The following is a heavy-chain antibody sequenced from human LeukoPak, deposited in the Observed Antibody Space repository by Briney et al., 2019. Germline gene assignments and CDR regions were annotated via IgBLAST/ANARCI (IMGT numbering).Heavy chain of an antibody. CDR1: GYTFTGYY. V-gene: IGHV1-2*02. CDR2: INPNSGGT. Sequence: ASVKVSCKASGYTFTGYYMHWVRKAPGQGLEWMGWINPNSGGTNYAQKFQGRVTMTRDTSISTAYMELSRLRSDDTAVYYCARDSDQVVVVVAATLDYWGQGTLVTVSS. J-gene: IGHJ4*02. CDR3: ARDSDQVVVVVAATLDY. D-gene: IGHD2-15*01.